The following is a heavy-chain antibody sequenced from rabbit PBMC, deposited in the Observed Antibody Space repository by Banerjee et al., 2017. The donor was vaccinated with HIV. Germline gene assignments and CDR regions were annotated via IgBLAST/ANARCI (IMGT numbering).Heavy chain of an antibody. CDR2: IYTSSGST. CDR3: GKTYGGYGFAFNL. J-gene: IGHJ4*01. CDR1: GFSFSSGYW. V-gene: IGHV1S43*01. Sequence: QSLEESGGDLVKPGASLTLTCTASGFSFSSGYWICWVRQAPGKGLELIACIYTSSGSTDYASWVNGRFTISRSTSLNTVDLKMTSLTAADTATYFCGKTYGGYGFAFNLWGQGTLVTVS. D-gene: IGHD6-1*01.